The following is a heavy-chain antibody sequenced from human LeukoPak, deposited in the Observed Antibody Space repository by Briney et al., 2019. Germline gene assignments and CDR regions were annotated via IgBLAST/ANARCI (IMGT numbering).Heavy chain of an antibody. Sequence: GGSLRLSCAASGFTFSSYEMYWVRQAPGKGPEWVSYISSGGSTMYYADSVKGRFTISRGNAKNSLYLQMNSLRAEDTAVYYCARATSGAFDYWGQGTLVTVSS. CDR3: ARATSGAFDY. CDR2: ISSGGSTM. J-gene: IGHJ4*02. CDR1: GFTFSSYE. V-gene: IGHV3-48*03. D-gene: IGHD1-1*01.